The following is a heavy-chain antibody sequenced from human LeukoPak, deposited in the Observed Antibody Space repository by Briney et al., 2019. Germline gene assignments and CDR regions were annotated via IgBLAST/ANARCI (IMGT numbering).Heavy chain of an antibody. J-gene: IGHJ5*02. Sequence: SETLSLTCAVYGGSFSGYYWSWIRQPPGKGLEWIGSIYYSGSTYYNPSLKSRVTISVDTSKNQFSLKLSSVTAADTAVYYCAREVQLIFNWFDPWGQGTLVTVSS. D-gene: IGHD5-18*01. CDR3: AREVQLIFNWFDP. CDR1: GGSFSGYY. CDR2: IYYSGST. V-gene: IGHV4-34*01.